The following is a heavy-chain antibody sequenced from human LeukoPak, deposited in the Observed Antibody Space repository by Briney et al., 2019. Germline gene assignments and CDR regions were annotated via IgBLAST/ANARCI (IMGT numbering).Heavy chain of an antibody. D-gene: IGHD1-1*01. Sequence: ASVKVSCKASGYTFTNYDINWVRQAIGLGLEWMGWMNPNSGNTGYAQKFQGRVTMTRNTSISTAYMELSSLRSEDTDCARTGELERQLAFDYWGQGTLVTVSS. CDR1: GYTFTNYD. V-gene: IGHV1-8*01. CDR3: GELERQLAFDY. J-gene: IGHJ4*02. CDR2: MNPNSGNT.